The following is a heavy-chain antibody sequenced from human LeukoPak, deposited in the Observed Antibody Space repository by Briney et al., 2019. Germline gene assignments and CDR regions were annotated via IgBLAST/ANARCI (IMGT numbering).Heavy chain of an antibody. V-gene: IGHV3-53*01. J-gene: IGHJ4*02. CDR2: IYGGGST. D-gene: IGHD3-10*01. CDR3: ARSWSGGGDY. CDR1: GFTVSSNY. Sequence: GGSLRLSCAASGFTVSSNYMSWVRQAPGKGLEWVSVIYGGGSTDYADSVKGRFTISRDNLKNALYLQMNSLRAEDTAVYYCARSWSGGGDYGGQGTLVTVSS.